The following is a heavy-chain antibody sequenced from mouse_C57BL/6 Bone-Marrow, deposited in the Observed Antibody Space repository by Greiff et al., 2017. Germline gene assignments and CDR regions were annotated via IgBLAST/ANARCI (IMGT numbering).Heavy chain of an antibody. Sequence: QVQLQQSGAELARPGASVKLSCKASGYTFTSYGISWVKQRTGQGLEWIGGIYPRSGDTYYNEKFKGKATLTADKSSSTAYMELRSLTSEDSAVYVCARRAGWLAPFDYWGRGTTLTVTS. CDR1: GYTFTSYG. CDR2: IYPRSGDT. D-gene: IGHD2-3*01. CDR3: ARRAGWLAPFDY. V-gene: IGHV1-81*01. J-gene: IGHJ2*01.